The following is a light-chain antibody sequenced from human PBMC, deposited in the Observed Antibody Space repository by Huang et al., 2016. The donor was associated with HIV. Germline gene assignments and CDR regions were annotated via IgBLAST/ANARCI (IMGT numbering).Light chain of an antibody. CDR2: WAS. CDR1: QSVLSPSNNRNH. CDR3: QQYYSIPG. Sequence: DIAMTQSPDSLAVSLGERATISCVSSQSVLSPSNNRNHLAWYQQKPRQPPKLLIYWASTRESGVPDRFLGSGSATDFTLTIDNLQAEDVALYFCQQYYSIPGFGQGTYVEV. V-gene: IGKV4-1*01. J-gene: IGKJ2*03.